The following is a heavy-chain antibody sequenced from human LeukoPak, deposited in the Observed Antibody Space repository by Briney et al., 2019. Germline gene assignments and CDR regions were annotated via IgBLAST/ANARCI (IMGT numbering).Heavy chain of an antibody. CDR1: GFTFSDYY. Sequence: GGSLRLSCAASGFTFSDYYMTWIRQAPGKGLEWVSYISTSGTTIYYADSVKGRFTISRDNAKNSLYLQMNSLRAEDTAVYYCARGLYDSSGYGASDIWGQGTMVTVSP. J-gene: IGHJ3*02. D-gene: IGHD3-22*01. V-gene: IGHV3-11*01. CDR2: ISTSGTTI. CDR3: ARGLYDSSGYGASDI.